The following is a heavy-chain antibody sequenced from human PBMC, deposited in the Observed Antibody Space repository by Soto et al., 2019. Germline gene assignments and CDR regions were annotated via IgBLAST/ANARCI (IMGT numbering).Heavy chain of an antibody. Sequence: QVQLVQSGAEVKKPGSSVKVSCKASGGTFNTYNINWVRQAPGQGLEWMGGILPIFGTTNYAQRFQGRVTITADDSTSTAYMELSSLRSEDTSVYSWARDETGDSYYYYYGVDVWGQGTTVTVTS. CDR2: ILPIFGTT. D-gene: IGHD7-27*01. J-gene: IGHJ6*02. CDR1: GGTFNTYN. CDR3: ARDETGDSYYYYYGVDV. V-gene: IGHV1-69*01.